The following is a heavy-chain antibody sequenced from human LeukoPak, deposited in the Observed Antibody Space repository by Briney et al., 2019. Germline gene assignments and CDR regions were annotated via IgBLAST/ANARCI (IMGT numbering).Heavy chain of an antibody. CDR2: INHSGST. D-gene: IGHD3-22*01. CDR3: ARVPRYYYDSEDY. Sequence: PSETLSLTCTVSGGSISSYYWSWIRQPPGKGLEWIGEINHSGSTNYNPSLKSRVTISVDTSKNQFYLKLSSVTAADTAVYYCARVPRYYYDSEDYWGQGTLVTVSS. J-gene: IGHJ4*02. V-gene: IGHV4-34*01. CDR1: GGSISSYY.